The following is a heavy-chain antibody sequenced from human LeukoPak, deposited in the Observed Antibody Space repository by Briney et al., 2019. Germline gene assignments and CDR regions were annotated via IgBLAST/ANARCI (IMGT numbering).Heavy chain of an antibody. Sequence: GGSLRLSCAASGFTFSRHWMHWVRQAPGKGLAWVSRISGDGSSTSYADSVKGRFTIYRDNAKNTMYLQMNSPTVEDTAVYYCVRTTYGPEYWGQGTLVTVSS. CDR3: VRTTYGPEY. D-gene: IGHD1-1*01. CDR2: ISGDGSST. CDR1: GFTFSRHW. J-gene: IGHJ4*02. V-gene: IGHV3-74*01.